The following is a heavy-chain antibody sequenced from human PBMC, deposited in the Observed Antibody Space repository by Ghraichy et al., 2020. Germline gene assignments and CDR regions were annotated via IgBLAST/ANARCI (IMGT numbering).Heavy chain of an antibody. J-gene: IGHJ4*01. D-gene: IGHD6-19*01. CDR2: ISKTSNVI. V-gene: IGHV3-48*01. CDR1: GCTFSTST. Sequence: GSLILSCAASGCTFSTSTMNWVRQAPGKGLEWISYISKTSNVIYYADSVKGRFTISRDNAQNSLYLQMNTLRAEDSAVYFCAREGGSGSLPPFDYWGRGTLVTVSS. CDR3: AREGGSGSLPPFDY.